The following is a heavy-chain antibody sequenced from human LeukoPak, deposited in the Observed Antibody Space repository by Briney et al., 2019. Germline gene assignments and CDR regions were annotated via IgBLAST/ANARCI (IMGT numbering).Heavy chain of an antibody. D-gene: IGHD6-6*01. Sequence: SETLSLTCTVSGGSISSGSYYWSWIRQPPGKGLEWIGYIYHSGSTYYNPSLKSRVTISVDRSKNQFSLKLSSVTAADTAVYYCARVLGSSSFDYWGQGTLVTVSS. CDR2: IYHSGST. J-gene: IGHJ4*02. CDR1: GGSISSGSYY. CDR3: ARVLGSSSFDY. V-gene: IGHV4-30-2*01.